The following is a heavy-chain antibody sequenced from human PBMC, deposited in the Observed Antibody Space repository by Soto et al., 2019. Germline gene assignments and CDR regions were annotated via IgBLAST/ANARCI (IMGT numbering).Heavy chain of an antibody. D-gene: IGHD2-8*01. Sequence: QVQLQESGPGLVKPSQTLSLICTVSGDSISSDNYFWSWIRQPPGQGLERIGYLSNSGTPYYNPSLKSRVTISLDTSKNRFSLDMYSVTAADTAVYYCAREVNVVALSDAFDIWGQGTMVTVSS. J-gene: IGHJ3*02. V-gene: IGHV4-30-4*01. CDR1: GDSISSDNYF. CDR2: LSNSGTP. CDR3: AREVNVVALSDAFDI.